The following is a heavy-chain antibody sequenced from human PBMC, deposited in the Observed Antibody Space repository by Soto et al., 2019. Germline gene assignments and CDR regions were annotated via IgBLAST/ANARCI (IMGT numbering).Heavy chain of an antibody. CDR2: ISGSGGST. CDR3: AKGGSNGWYEAFEI. V-gene: IGHV3-23*01. J-gene: IGHJ3*02. Sequence: EVQLLESGGGLVQPGGSLRLSCAASGFTFSSYVMNWVRQAPGKGLEWVSTISGSGGSTYYADSVEGRFTFSRDNSKNTLNLLMNSLRAEDTAVYYCAKGGSNGWYEAFEIWGQGTMVTVSS. CDR1: GFTFSSYV. D-gene: IGHD6-19*01.